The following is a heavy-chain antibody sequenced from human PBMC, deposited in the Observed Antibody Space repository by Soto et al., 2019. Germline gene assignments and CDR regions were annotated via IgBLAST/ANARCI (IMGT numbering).Heavy chain of an antibody. CDR1: GFTFGDYA. Sequence: GGSLRLSCTASGFTFGDYAMSWFRQAPGKGLEWVGFIRSKAYGGTTEYAASVKGRFTISRDDSKSIAYLQMNSLKTEDTAVYYCTRDGWGYCSSTSCYPTPAGYYYYYYGMDVWGQGTTVTVSS. CDR3: TRDGWGYCSSTSCYPTPAGYYYYYYGMDV. J-gene: IGHJ6*02. CDR2: IRSKAYGGTT. D-gene: IGHD2-2*01. V-gene: IGHV3-49*03.